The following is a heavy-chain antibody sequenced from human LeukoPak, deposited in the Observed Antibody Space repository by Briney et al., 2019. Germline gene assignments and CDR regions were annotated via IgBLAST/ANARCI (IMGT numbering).Heavy chain of an antibody. Sequence: SETLSLTCAVSCYYINRGYYWGWIRPPPGEGQEWIGSINHSGSTYYNPSLKSRVTISVDTSKNQFSLKLNSVTAAHTAVYYCPRHGAATGWFDPWGQGALVTVSS. CDR2: INHSGST. J-gene: IGHJ5*02. V-gene: IGHV4-38-2*01. CDR3: PRHGAATGWFDP. CDR1: CYYINRGYY. D-gene: IGHD6-25*01.